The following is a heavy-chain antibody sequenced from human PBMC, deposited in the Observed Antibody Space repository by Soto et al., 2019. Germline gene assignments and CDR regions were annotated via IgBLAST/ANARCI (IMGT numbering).Heavy chain of an antibody. CDR3: ARHGSN. V-gene: IGHV4-39*01. CDR2: IYYSGIT. J-gene: IGHJ4*02. Sequence: PSETLSLTCNVSGVSISNSSYYWGWIRRPPGKGLECIGTIYYSGITYYNPSLKSRVSISVDTSKNQFSLKLTSVTAADTAVYYCARHGSNWGQGTMVTVSS. CDR1: GVSISNSSYY.